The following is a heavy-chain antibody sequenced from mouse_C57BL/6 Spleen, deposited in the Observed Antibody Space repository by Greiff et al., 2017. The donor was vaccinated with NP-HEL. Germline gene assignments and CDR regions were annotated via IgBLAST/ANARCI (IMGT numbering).Heavy chain of an antibody. Sequence: EVKLVESGGGLVKPGGSLKLSCAASGFTFSSYTMSWVRQTPEKRLEWVATISGGGGNTYYPDSVKGRFTISRDNAKNTLYLQMSSLRSEDTALYYCARRGMVTTGFDYWGQGTTLTVSS. CDR2: ISGGGGNT. J-gene: IGHJ2*01. D-gene: IGHD2-2*01. CDR3: ARRGMVTTGFDY. CDR1: GFTFSSYT. V-gene: IGHV5-9*01.